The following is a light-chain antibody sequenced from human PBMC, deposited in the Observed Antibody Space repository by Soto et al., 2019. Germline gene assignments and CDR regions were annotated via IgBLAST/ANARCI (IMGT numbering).Light chain of an antibody. J-gene: IGKJ4*01. Sequence: EIVLTQSPGTLSLSPGERATLSGRASQSVSSSYLAWYQRKPGQAPRLLIYGASSRATGIPDRFSGSGSGTDFTLTISRLEPEDFAVYYCQQYGSSPLTFGGGTKVDI. CDR3: QQYGSSPLT. CDR2: GAS. V-gene: IGKV3-20*01. CDR1: QSVSSSY.